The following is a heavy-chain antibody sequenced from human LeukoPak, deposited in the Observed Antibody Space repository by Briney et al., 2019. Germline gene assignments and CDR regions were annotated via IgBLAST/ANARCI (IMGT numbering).Heavy chain of an antibody. CDR2: IDPSDSYT. D-gene: IGHD6-13*01. J-gene: IGHJ4*02. Sequence: HGESLKISCKGSGYSFTSYWISWVRQMPGKGLEWIGRIDPSDSYTNYNPSFQGHVTISADKSISTAYLQWSSLKASDTAMYYCARMRSSSWSPDFDYWGQGTLVTVSS. CDR3: ARMRSSSWSPDFDY. V-gene: IGHV5-10-1*01. CDR1: GYSFTSYW.